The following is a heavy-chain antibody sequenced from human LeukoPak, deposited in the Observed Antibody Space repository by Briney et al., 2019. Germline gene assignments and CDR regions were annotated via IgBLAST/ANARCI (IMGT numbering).Heavy chain of an antibody. CDR2: IHNSGTT. D-gene: IGHD3-3*01. V-gene: IGHV4-31*03. J-gene: IGHJ4*01. CDR1: GGSISHVGYN. Sequence: SDTLSLTCTVSGGSISHVGYNWNWIRQHPGKGLEWIGYIHNSGTTYYNPSLKSRVTILVDTSKNQFSLKLNSVTAADTAVYYCARGILRFLEWSPSEFDYWGXGTXVTVSS. CDR3: ARGILRFLEWSPSEFDY.